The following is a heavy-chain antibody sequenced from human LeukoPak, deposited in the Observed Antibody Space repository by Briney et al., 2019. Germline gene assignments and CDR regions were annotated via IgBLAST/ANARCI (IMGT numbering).Heavy chain of an antibody. CDR3: ARGGFYGGDNRFDP. Sequence: GASVKVSCKASGYTFTSYDINWVRQATGQGLEWMGWVNPNSGNTGYAQKFQGRVTMTRNTSISTAYMELSSLRSEDTAVYYCARGGFYGGDNRFDPWGQGTLVTVSS. CDR2: VNPNSGNT. V-gene: IGHV1-8*01. J-gene: IGHJ5*02. CDR1: GYTFTSYD. D-gene: IGHD4-23*01.